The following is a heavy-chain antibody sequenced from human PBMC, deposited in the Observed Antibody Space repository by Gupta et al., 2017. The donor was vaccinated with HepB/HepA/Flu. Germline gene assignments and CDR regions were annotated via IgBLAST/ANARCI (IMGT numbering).Heavy chain of an antibody. V-gene: IGHV3-30*18. CDR2: VSYDGSHQ. J-gene: IGHJ4*02. CDR3: AKENSGFDY. D-gene: IGHD2-8*02. Sequence: QVQLVESGRGVVQPGTFLRLSCAASGFTFSSYGMHWVRQAPGKGLEWVAVVSYDGSHQYYADSVKGRFTISRDNSKNTLDLQMSSLRAEDTAVYYCAKENSGFDYWGQGTLVTVSS. CDR1: GFTFSSYG.